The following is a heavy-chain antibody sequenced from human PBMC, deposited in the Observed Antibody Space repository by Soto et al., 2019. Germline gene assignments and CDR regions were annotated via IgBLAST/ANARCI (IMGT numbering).Heavy chain of an antibody. Sequence: QITLKESGPTLVKPTQTLTLTCTFSGFSLSTSGVGVGWIRQPPGKALEWLALIYWDDDKRYRSSLKSRLTNTKATPKNQVVLTMTNMAPVDTATYYCARRSGGTYPDMYYFDYWGQGTLVTVSS. J-gene: IGHJ4*02. CDR2: IYWDDDK. CDR1: GFSLSTSGVG. CDR3: ARRSGGTYPDMYYFDY. V-gene: IGHV2-5*02. D-gene: IGHD1-26*01.